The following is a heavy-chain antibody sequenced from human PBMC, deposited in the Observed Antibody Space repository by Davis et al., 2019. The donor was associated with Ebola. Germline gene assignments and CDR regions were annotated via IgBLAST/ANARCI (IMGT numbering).Heavy chain of an antibody. CDR1: GGSISSSNW. V-gene: IGHV4-4*02. D-gene: IGHD6-13*01. CDR2: IYHSGST. J-gene: IGHJ2*01. CDR3: STSSSLWYFDL. Sequence: MPSETLSLTCAVSGGSISSSNWWSWVRQPPGKGLEWIGEIYHSGSTNYNPSLKSRVTISVDKSKNQFSLKLSSVTAADTAVYYCSTSSSLWYFDLWGRGTLVTVSS.